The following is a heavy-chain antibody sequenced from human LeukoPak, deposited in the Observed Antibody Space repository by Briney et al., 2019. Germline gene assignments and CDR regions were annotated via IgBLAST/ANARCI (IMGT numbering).Heavy chain of an antibody. V-gene: IGHV4-38-2*02. Sequence: SETLSLTCSVSGYSISSGYCWGWIRQPPGKGLGWIGSIYQSGSTYYNPSLKSRVTISVDTSKNQFSLKLSSVTAADTAVYYCARLAWGRLDYWGQGTLVTVSS. D-gene: IGHD7-27*01. CDR3: ARLAWGRLDY. CDR1: GYSISSGYC. CDR2: IYQSGST. J-gene: IGHJ4*02.